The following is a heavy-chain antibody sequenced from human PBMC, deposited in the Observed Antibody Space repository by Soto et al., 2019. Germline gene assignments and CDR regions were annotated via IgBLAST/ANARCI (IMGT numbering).Heavy chain of an antibody. D-gene: IGHD3-3*01. CDR1: EYTFTNYY. Sequence: ASVKFSCKASEYTFTNYYMHWVRQAPGQGLEWMGIINPSGGSTSYAQKFQGRVTMTRDTSTSTVYMELSSLRSEDTAVYYCAREGSEMEWLSDDAFDIWGQGTMVTVSS. CDR3: AREGSEMEWLSDDAFDI. J-gene: IGHJ3*02. V-gene: IGHV1-46*01. CDR2: INPSGGST.